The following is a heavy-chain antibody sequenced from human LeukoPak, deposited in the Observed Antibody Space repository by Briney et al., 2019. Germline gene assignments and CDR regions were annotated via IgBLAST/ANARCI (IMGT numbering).Heavy chain of an antibody. CDR2: IYSGGST. V-gene: IGHV3-53*01. CDR1: GFTFSSYE. J-gene: IGHJ4*02. CDR3: AREAGGYCSSTSCYAGDYFDY. D-gene: IGHD2-2*01. Sequence: GGSLRLSCAASGFTFSSYEMNWVRQAPGKGLEWVSVIYSGGSTYYADSVKGRFTISRDNSKNTLYLQMNSLRAENTAVYYCAREAGGYCSSTSCYAGDYFDYWGQGTLVTVSS.